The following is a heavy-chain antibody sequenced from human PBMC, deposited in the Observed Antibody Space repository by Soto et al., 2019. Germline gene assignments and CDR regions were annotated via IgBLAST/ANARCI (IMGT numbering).Heavy chain of an antibody. CDR1: GFTFSSYA. V-gene: IGHV3-23*01. D-gene: IGHD3-3*01. CDR2: ISGSGGST. Sequence: PGGSLRLSCAASGFTFSSYAMSWVRQAPGKGLEWVSAISGSGGSTYYADSVKGRFTISRDNSKNTLYLQMNSRRAEDTAVYYCAKDWGNYDFWSGRNWFDPWGQGTLVTVSS. CDR3: AKDWGNYDFWSGRNWFDP. J-gene: IGHJ5*02.